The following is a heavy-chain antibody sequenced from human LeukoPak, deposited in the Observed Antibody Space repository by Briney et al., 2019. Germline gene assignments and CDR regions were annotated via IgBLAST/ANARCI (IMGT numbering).Heavy chain of an antibody. CDR1: GFTFSSYA. V-gene: IGHV3-23*01. J-gene: IGHJ4*02. D-gene: IGHD6-13*01. CDR3: AKCMAEPGTCYFDY. Sequence: GGSLRLSCAASGFTFSSYAMTWVRQAPGKGLEWVSSISGSGGNTYYADSVKGRFTISRDNSKNTLYLQMNNVGAEDTALYSCAKCMAEPGTCYFDYWGQGTLVTVS. CDR2: ISGSGGNT.